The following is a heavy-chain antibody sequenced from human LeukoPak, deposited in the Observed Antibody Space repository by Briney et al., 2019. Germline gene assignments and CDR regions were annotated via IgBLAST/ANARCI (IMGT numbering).Heavy chain of an antibody. Sequence: TGGSLRLSCAASGFTFSNYEMNWVRQAPGKGLEWVSYITSSGTTIYYADFVKGRFTISRNDAKNSVYLQMNSLRVEDTAVYYCARVRSFDVGGSWHDTFDIWGQGTLVTVSS. CDR2: ITSSGTTI. CDR1: GFTFSNYE. CDR3: ARVRSFDVGGSWHDTFDI. V-gene: IGHV3-48*03. J-gene: IGHJ3*02. D-gene: IGHD1-26*01.